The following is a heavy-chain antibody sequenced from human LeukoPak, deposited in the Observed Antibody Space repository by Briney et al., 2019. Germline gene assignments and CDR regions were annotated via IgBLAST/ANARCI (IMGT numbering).Heavy chain of an antibody. CDR2: IYYSGST. CDR3: ARNSGWYVYDY. CDR1: GGSISSYY. V-gene: IGHV4-59*08. D-gene: IGHD6-19*01. Sequence: PSETLSLTCTVSGGSISSYYWSWIRQPPGKGLEWIGYIYYSGSTNYNPSLKSRVTISVDTSKNQFSLKLSSVTAADTAIYYCARNSGWYVYDYWGQGTLVTVSS. J-gene: IGHJ4*02.